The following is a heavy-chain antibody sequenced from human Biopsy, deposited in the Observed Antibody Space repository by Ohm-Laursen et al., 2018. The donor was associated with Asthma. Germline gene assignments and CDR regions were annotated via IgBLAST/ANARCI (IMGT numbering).Heavy chain of an antibody. D-gene: IGHD6-13*01. CDR1: SGSGGYMRSGNYY. CDR3: VRGSSSWHHGPFHYYYGLDV. J-gene: IGHJ6*02. CDR2: IYYSGTT. V-gene: IGHV4-39*01. Sequence: SETLSLTCSLSSGSGGYMRSGNYYWGWIRQPPGKGMEWIGSIYYSGTTYSNPSLKSRITVSADTSKNHFSLKLTSVTAADTAVYYCVRGSSSWHHGPFHYYYGLDVWGQGTTATVSS.